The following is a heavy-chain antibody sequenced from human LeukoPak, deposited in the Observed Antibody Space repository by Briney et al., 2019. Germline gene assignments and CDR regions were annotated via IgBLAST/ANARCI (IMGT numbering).Heavy chain of an antibody. CDR3: ARDYCSSTSCPSDY. D-gene: IGHD2-2*01. J-gene: IGHJ4*02. V-gene: IGHV4-34*01. Sequence: SETLSLTCAVYGGSFSGYYWSWIRQPPGKGLEWIGEINHSGSTNYNPSLKSRVTISVDASKNQFSLKLSSVTAADTAVYYCARDYCSSTSCPSDYWGQGTLVTVSS. CDR1: GGSFSGYY. CDR2: INHSGST.